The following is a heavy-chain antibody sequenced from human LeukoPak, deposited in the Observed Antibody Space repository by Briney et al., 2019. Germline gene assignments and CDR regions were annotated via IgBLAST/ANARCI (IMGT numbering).Heavy chain of an antibody. CDR3: ARGRDGYVY. Sequence: PSETPSLTCTVSAGSITNYYWTWIRQPPGKRLEWIGYIFYRGNTNYNPSLKSRVSMSVGTSNNLFSLRLKSVTAADTAMYYCARGRDGYVYWGQGILVTVSS. CDR1: AGSITNYY. D-gene: IGHD5-24*01. V-gene: IGHV4-59*01. J-gene: IGHJ4*02. CDR2: IFYRGNT.